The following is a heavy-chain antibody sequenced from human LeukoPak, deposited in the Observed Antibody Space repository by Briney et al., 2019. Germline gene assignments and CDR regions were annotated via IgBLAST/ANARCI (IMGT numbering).Heavy chain of an antibody. D-gene: IGHD3-10*01. V-gene: IGHV4-39*07. CDR1: GGSISSSSYY. CDR2: INHSGST. Sequence: PSETLSLTCTVSGGSISSSSYYWGWIRQPPGKGLEWIGEINHSGSTNYNPSLKSRVTISVDTSKNQFSLKLSSVTAADTAVYYCAKGLGPLVRGVVPRTYYMDVWGRGTTVTVSS. J-gene: IGHJ6*03. CDR3: AKGLGPLVRGVVPRTYYMDV.